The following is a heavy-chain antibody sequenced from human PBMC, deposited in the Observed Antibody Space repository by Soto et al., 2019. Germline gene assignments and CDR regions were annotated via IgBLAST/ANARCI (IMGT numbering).Heavy chain of an antibody. CDR1: GTSIRSYY. D-gene: IGHD2-8*01. CDR3: ARYNSYAIDY. Sequence: VQLQESGPGLVKPSETLSLTCTVSGTSIRSYYWSWIRQPPGKGLEWIANIHYSGTTTYNPSLASRVTLSVDTSKNQFSLKMTSVTAADRAMYFCARYNSYAIDYWGRGTLVTVSS. CDR2: IHYSGTT. V-gene: IGHV4-59*01. J-gene: IGHJ4*02.